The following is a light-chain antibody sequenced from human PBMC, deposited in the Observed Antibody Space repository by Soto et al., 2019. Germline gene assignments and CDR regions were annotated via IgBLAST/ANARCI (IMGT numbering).Light chain of an antibody. CDR1: QGISSY. J-gene: IGKJ1*01. V-gene: IGKV1-9*01. CDR2: AAS. CDR3: QQYSTYTPRT. Sequence: IQLTQSPSSLSASVGDRVTINCRASQGISSYLAWYQQKPGKAPKLLIYAASTLQSGVPSRFSGSGSGTEFTLTISSLQPDDFATYYCQQYSTYTPRTFGQGTKVDIK.